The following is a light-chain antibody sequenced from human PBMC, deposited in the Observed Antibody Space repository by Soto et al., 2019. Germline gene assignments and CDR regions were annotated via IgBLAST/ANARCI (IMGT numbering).Light chain of an antibody. CDR1: QYVSDN. J-gene: IGKJ1*01. Sequence: EIVMTQSPATLSVSPGERVTLSCRASQYVSDNLAWYQQKPGQVPRLLIYGASTRATAIPARFSGSGSGTEFTLTISSLQSEDFAIYYCQQYNDWPRTFGQGSKVEIK. V-gene: IGKV3-15*01. CDR2: GAS. CDR3: QQYNDWPRT.